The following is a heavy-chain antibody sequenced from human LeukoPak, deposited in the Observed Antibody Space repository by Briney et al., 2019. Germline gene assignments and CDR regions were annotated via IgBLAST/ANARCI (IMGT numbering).Heavy chain of an antibody. D-gene: IGHD2-15*01. CDR2: IKSKTDGGTT. Sequence: AGGSLRLSCAASGFTFSNAWMSWVRQAPGKGLEWVGRIKSKTDGGTTDYAAPVKGRFTISRDDSKNTLYPQMSSLKIEDTAVYYCTTEEIVVVVAANLGAFDIWGQGTMVTVSS. CDR3: TTEEIVVVVAANLGAFDI. V-gene: IGHV3-15*01. J-gene: IGHJ3*02. CDR1: GFTFSNAW.